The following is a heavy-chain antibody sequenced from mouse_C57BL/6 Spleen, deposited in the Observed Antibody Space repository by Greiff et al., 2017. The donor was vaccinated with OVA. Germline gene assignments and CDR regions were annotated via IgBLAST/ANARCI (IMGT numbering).Heavy chain of an antibody. V-gene: IGHV3-6*01. D-gene: IGHD1-1*01. CDR1: GYSITSGYY. CDR3: ARDLTVVASHWYFDV. Sequence: DVQLQESGPGLVKPSQSLSLTCSVTGYSITSGYYWNWIRQFPGNKLEWMGYISYDGSNNYNPSLKNRISITRDTSKNQFFLKLNSVTTEDTATYYCARDLTVVASHWYFDVWGTGTTVTVSS. J-gene: IGHJ1*03. CDR2: ISYDGSN.